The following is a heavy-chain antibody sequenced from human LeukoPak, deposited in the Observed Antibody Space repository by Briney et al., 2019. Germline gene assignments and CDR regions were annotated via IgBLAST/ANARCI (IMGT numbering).Heavy chain of an antibody. CDR1: GFTFSSYA. Sequence: GGSLRLSCAASGFTFSSYAMSWVRQAPGKGLEWVSVISGSGGSTYYADSVRGRFTISRDNSKNTLYLQMNSLRAEDTAVYYCAKDDSLHYFDYWGQGTLVTVSS. CDR2: ISGSGGST. J-gene: IGHJ4*02. D-gene: IGHD2-21*01. CDR3: AKDDSLHYFDY. V-gene: IGHV3-23*01.